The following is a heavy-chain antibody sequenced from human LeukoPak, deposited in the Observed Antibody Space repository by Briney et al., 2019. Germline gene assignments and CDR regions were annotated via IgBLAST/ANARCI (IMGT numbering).Heavy chain of an antibody. CDR3: ARELPFDY. CDR1: GFTFSSYW. J-gene: IGHJ4*02. CDR2: ISYDGSNK. Sequence: GGSLRLSCAASGFTFSSYWMSWVRQASGKGLEWVAVISYDGSNKYYADSVKGRFTISRDNAKNTLYLQMNSLRAEDTAVYYCARELPFDYWGQGTLVTVSS. V-gene: IGHV3-30*03. D-gene: IGHD2-15*01.